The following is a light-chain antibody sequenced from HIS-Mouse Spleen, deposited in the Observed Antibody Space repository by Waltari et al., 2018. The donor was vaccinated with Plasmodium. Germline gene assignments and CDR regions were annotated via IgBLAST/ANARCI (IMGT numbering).Light chain of an antibody. CDR2: GAS. V-gene: IGKV3-20*01. CDR1: QSVSSSY. CDR3: QQYGSSPYT. J-gene: IGKJ2*01. Sequence: EIVLTQSPGTLSLSPGERATLSCRASQSVSSSYLAWYQQKPGQAPRLRIYGASSRAPGIPDRFSVSWSGTDFTLTISRLEPEDFAVYYCQQYGSSPYTFGQGTKLEIK.